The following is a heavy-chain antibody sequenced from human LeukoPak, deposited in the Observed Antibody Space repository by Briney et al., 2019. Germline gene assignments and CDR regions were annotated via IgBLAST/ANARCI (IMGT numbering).Heavy chain of an antibody. CDR3: ARVYSSGWYPSQNWFDP. Sequence: PSETLSLTCTVSGGSISSGGYYWSWIRQHPGKGLEWIGYIYYSGSTNYNPSLKSRVTISVDTSKNQFSLKLSSVTAADTAVYYCARVYSSGWYPSQNWFDPWGQGTLVTVSS. J-gene: IGHJ5*02. CDR1: GGSISSGGYY. CDR2: IYYSGST. V-gene: IGHV4-61*08. D-gene: IGHD6-19*01.